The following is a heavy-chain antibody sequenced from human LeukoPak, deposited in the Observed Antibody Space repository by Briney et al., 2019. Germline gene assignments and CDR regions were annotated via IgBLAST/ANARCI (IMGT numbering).Heavy chain of an antibody. J-gene: IGHJ3*02. CDR2: FDPEDGET. V-gene: IGHV1-24*01. Sequence: GASVKVSCKVSGYTLTELSMHWVRQAPGKGLEWMGGFDPEDGETIYAQKFQGRVTMTRDTSTSTVYMELSSLRSEDTAVYYCARGVVTAPRTAFDIWGQGTMVTVSS. D-gene: IGHD2-21*02. CDR1: GYTLTELS. CDR3: ARGVVTAPRTAFDI.